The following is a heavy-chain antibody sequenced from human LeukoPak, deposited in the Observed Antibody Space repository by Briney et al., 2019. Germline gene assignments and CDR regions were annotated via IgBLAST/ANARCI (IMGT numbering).Heavy chain of an antibody. D-gene: IGHD3-10*01. CDR2: IYHSGST. Sequence: PSGTLSLTCAVSGGSISSSNWWSWVRPPPGKGLEWIGEIYHSGSTNYNPSLKSRVTISVDKSKNQFSLKLSSVTAADTAVYYCARAGVLYYGSGSYYFDYWGQGTLVTVSS. J-gene: IGHJ4*02. CDR3: ARAGVLYYGSGSYYFDY. V-gene: IGHV4-4*02. CDR1: GGSISSSNW.